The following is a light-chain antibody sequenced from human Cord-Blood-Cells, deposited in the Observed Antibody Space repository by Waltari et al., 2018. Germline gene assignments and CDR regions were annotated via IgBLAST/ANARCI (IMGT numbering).Light chain of an antibody. CDR2: RNN. CDR3: AAWDDSLSGPV. V-gene: IGLV1-47*01. CDR1: SSNLGSNY. J-gene: IGLJ2*01. Sequence: QSVLTQPPSASGTPGQRVTISCSGSSSNLGSNYLSWYQQLPGTAPKLLIYRNNQRPSGVPDRFSGSKSGTSASLAISGLRSEDEADYYCAAWDDSLSGPVFGGGTKLTVL.